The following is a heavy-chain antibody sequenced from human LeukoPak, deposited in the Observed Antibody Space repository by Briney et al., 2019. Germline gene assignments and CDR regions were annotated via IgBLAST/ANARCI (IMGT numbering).Heavy chain of an antibody. J-gene: IGHJ4*02. CDR3: AKDGGLWVSAHWGDS. CDR2: ITTSDGNT. Sequence: QPGGSLRLSCAASGFTFSSYTMSWVRQAPGKGLEWVSTITTSDGNTYYADSVKGWFTVSRDNSKNTLFLQMNSLRAEDTAVYYCAKDGGLWVSAHWGDSWGRGTQVTVSS. CDR1: GFTFSSYT. D-gene: IGHD7-27*01. V-gene: IGHV3-23*01.